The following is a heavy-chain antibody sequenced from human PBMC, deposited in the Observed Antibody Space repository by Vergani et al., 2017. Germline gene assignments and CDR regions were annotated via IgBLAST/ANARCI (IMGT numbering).Heavy chain of an antibody. CDR3: ARSRYGSGSYFDY. D-gene: IGHD3-10*01. CDR1: GFTFSSYA. Sequence: VQLVESGGGLVQPGRSLRLSCAASGFTFSSYAMHWVRQAPGKGLEWVAVISYDGSNKYYADSVKGRFTISRDNSKNTLYLQMNSLRAEDTAVYYCARSRYGSGSYFDYWGQGTLVTVSS. V-gene: IGHV3-30*07. J-gene: IGHJ4*02. CDR2: ISYDGSNK.